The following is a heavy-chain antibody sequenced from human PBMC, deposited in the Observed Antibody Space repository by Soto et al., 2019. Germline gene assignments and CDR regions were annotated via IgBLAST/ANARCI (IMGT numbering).Heavy chain of an antibody. CDR3: ARVTPGNNLYYFSGLDV. J-gene: IGHJ6*02. D-gene: IGHD1-1*01. CDR2: ISYEGSNT. Sequence: GGSLRLSCVASGFTFDTYGIHWVRQAPGKGLQWVALISYEGSNTYYADSVRGRFTISRDNSKNTLYLQINALRPEDTGVYYCARVTPGNNLYYFSGLDVWAKGPWAPSP. CDR1: GFTFDTYG. V-gene: IGHV3-30-3*01.